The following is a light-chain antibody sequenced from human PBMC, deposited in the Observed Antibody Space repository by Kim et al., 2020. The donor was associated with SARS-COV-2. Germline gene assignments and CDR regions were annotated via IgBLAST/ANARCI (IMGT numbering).Light chain of an antibody. CDR2: QDS. J-gene: IGLJ3*02. Sequence: VSVSPGNTASMTCSGDKLGDKYACWYQHKPGQSPVLVIYQDSKRPSGIPERFSGSNSGNTATLTISGTQAMDEADYYCQAWDSSTAFGGGTQLTVL. CDR1: KLGDKY. V-gene: IGLV3-1*01. CDR3: QAWDSSTA.